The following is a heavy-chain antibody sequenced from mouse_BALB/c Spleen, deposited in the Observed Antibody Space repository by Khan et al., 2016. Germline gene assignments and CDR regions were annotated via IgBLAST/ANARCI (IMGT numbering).Heavy chain of an antibody. CDR1: GFSLTSYG. CDR2: IWSGGST. CDR3: AREDYYGTYWYFDV. J-gene: IGHJ1*01. D-gene: IGHD1-1*01. Sequence: QVQLKQSGPGLVQPSQSLSITCTVSGFSLTSYGVHWVRQSPGKGLEWLGAIWSGGSTDYNAAFISRLSISKDNSKSQVFFKMNSLQANDTAIYYCAREDYYGTYWYFDVWGAGTTVTVSS. V-gene: IGHV2-2*02.